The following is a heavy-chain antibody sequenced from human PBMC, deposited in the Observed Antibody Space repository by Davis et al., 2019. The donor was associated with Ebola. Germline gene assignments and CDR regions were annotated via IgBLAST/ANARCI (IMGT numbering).Heavy chain of an antibody. Sequence: GESLKISCAASGFTVSSNYMSWVRQAPGKGLEWVANIKQDGSEKYYVDSVKGRFTISRDNAKNSLYLQMNSLRAEDTAVYYCARESGAWDYWGQGTLVTVSS. CDR2: IKQDGSEK. V-gene: IGHV3-7*03. D-gene: IGHD2-21*01. CDR3: ARESGAWDY. J-gene: IGHJ4*02. CDR1: GFTVSSNY.